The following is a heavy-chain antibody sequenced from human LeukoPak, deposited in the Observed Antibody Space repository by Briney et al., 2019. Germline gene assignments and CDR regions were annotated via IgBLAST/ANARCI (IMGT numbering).Heavy chain of an antibody. J-gene: IGHJ4*02. Sequence: GGSLRLSCAASGFTFSSYWMSWVRQAPGKGLEWVANIKQDGSEKYYVDSVKGRFTISRDNAKNSLYLQMNSLRAEDTAIYYCARVLDSGYSDYWGQGTLVTVSS. CDR1: GFTFSSYW. CDR2: IKQDGSEK. D-gene: IGHD1-26*01. V-gene: IGHV3-7*03. CDR3: ARVLDSGYSDY.